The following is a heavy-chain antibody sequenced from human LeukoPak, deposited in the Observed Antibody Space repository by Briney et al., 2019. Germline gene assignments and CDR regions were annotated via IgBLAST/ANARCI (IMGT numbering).Heavy chain of an antibody. D-gene: IGHD3-22*01. J-gene: IGHJ4*02. CDR3: ARVGGDYDSSGFPVVFDY. CDR2: ISYDGSNK. Sequence: GGSLRLSCAASGFAFSSFAMSWVRQAPGKGLEWVAVISYDGSNKYYADSVKGRFTISRDNSKNTLYLQMNSLRAEDTAVYYCARVGGDYDSSGFPVVFDYWGQGTLVTVSS. V-gene: IGHV3-30*04. CDR1: GFAFSSFA.